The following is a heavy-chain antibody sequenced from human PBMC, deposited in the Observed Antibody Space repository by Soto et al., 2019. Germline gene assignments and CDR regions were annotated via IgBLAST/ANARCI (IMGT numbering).Heavy chain of an antibody. J-gene: IGHJ4*02. CDR3: AKDRDDYRNYVFDY. CDR2: SRGSGSGGST. Sequence: EVQLLQSGGGLVQPGGSLRLSCAASGLTFTNYAMTWVRQAPGKGLEWVSISRGSGSGGSTNYAASVKGRFTISRDNSQSTLYLQMNSLRVEDTAVYYCAKDRDDYRNYVFDYWGQGTLVTVSS. V-gene: IGHV3-23*01. CDR1: GLTFTNYA. D-gene: IGHD4-4*01.